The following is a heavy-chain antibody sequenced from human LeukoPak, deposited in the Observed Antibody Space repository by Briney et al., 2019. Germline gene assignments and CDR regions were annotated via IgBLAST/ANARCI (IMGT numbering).Heavy chain of an antibody. CDR3: AREGTGSGDSFNI. CDR2: ISSSGSTI. CDR1: GFTFSSYE. J-gene: IGHJ3*02. D-gene: IGHD1-26*01. Sequence: GGSLRLSCAASGFTFSSYEMNWVRQAPGKGLEWVSYISSSGSTIYYADSAKGRFTISRDNAKNSLYLQMNSLRAEDTAVYYCAREGTGSGDSFNIWGQGTMVTVSS. V-gene: IGHV3-48*03.